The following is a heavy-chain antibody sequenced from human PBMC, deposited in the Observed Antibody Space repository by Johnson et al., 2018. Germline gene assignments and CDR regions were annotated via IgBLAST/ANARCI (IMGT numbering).Heavy chain of an antibody. V-gene: IGHV3-33*06. CDR3: AKGLLMIGAYYMDV. J-gene: IGHJ6*03. D-gene: IGHD2-21*01. Sequence: VQLVQSGGGVVQXGRSXRLXCAASGFTFSSYGMHWVRQDPGKGLEWVAVIWYDGSNKYYADSVKGRFTFSRDNSKNTLHLQRNSLRAEDTAVYYCAKGLLMIGAYYMDVWGKGTTVTVSS. CDR2: IWYDGSNK. CDR1: GFTFSSYG.